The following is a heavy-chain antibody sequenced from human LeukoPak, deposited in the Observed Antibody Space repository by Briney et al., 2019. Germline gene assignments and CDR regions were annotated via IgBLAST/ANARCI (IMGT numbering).Heavy chain of an antibody. CDR3: ARVAPPQTGDWFEP. CDR1: GFTVSSNY. V-gene: IGHV3-53*01. D-gene: IGHD3-10*01. J-gene: IGHJ5*02. Sequence: GGSLRLSCAASGFTVSSNYMSWVRRAPGKGLEWVSVIYSGGSTYYADSVKGRFTISRDNSKNTLYLQMNSLRAEDTAVYYCARVAPPQTGDWFEPWGQGTLATVSS. CDR2: IYSGGST.